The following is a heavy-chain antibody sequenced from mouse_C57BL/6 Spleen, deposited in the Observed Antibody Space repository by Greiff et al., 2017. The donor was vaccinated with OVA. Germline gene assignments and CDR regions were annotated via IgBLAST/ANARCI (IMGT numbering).Heavy chain of an antibody. D-gene: IGHD3-2*02. CDR1: GYTFTDYY. CDR3: ARDSSGYPFDY. J-gene: IGHJ2*01. CDR2: INPYNGGT. Sequence: EVHLVESGPVLVKPGASVKMSCKASGYTFTDYYMNWVKQSHGKSLEWIGVINPYNGGTSYNQKFKGKATLTVDKSSSTAYMELNSLTSEDSAVYYCARDSSGYPFDYGGQGTTLTVSS. V-gene: IGHV1-19*01.